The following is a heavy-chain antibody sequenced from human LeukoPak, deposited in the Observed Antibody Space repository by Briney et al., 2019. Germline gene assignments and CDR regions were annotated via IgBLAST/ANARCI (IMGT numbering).Heavy chain of an antibody. Sequence: GGSLRPSCATSGFTFSSYSMNWVRQAPGKGLEWVSYIRSSGSAIYYADSVKGRFTISRDNAENSLYLQMNSLRVEDTAAYYCVRDPHALDYWGQGTLVTVSS. V-gene: IGHV3-48*01. CDR2: IRSSGSAI. CDR3: VRDPHALDY. D-gene: IGHD2-8*01. CDR1: GFTFSSYS. J-gene: IGHJ4*02.